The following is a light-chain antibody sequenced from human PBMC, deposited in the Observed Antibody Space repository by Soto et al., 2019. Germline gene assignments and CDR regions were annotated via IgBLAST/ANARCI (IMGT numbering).Light chain of an antibody. CDR2: EAS. V-gene: IGKV1-5*03. CDR1: QSISSR. Sequence: DIQMTQSPSTLSASIGDRVTITCRASQSISSRLAWYQQKPGKAPKLLIHEASSLESGVPSRFSGSRSETEFTLTISSLQPDEFATYYCQQYNSYPLTFGGGTKVEIK. CDR3: QQYNSYPLT. J-gene: IGKJ4*01.